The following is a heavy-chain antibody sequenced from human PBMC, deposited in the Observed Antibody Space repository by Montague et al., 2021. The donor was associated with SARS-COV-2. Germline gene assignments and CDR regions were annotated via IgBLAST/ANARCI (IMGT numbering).Heavy chain of an antibody. CDR2: ISGSGGTT. D-gene: IGHD3-22*01. CDR1: GFTFSYYA. CDR3: AKAHYYDSSGYYF. Sequence: SLRLSCAASGFTFSYYAMSWVRQAPGKGLGWVSTISGSGGTTYYADSVKGRFTISRDNSKNTLYLRMNSLRAEDTAVCYCAKAHYYDSSGYYFWGQGTLVTVSS. V-gene: IGHV3-23*01. J-gene: IGHJ4*02.